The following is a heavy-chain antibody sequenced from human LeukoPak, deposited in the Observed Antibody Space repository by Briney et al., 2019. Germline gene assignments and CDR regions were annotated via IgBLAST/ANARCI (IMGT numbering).Heavy chain of an antibody. J-gene: IGHJ5*02. D-gene: IGHD5-24*01. Sequence: MSSETLSLTCTVSGGSISSYYWSWIRQPPGKGLEWIGYIYYSGSTNYNPSLKSRVTISVDTSKNQFSLKLSSVTAADTAVYYCARDLRRDGYNPWGQGTLVTVSS. CDR1: GGSISSYY. V-gene: IGHV4-59*01. CDR3: ARDLRRDGYNP. CDR2: IYYSGST.